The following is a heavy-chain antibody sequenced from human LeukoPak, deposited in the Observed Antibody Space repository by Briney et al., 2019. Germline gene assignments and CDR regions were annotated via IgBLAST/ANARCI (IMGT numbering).Heavy chain of an antibody. J-gene: IGHJ5*02. CDR2: IYSGGST. Sequence: GGSLRLSCAASEFSVGSNYMTWVRQAPGKGLEWVSLIYSGGSTYYADSVKGRFTISRDNSKNTLYLQMNSLRAEDTAVYYCARVYYDILTGYQFDPWGQGTLVTVSS. D-gene: IGHD3-9*01. V-gene: IGHV3-66*01. CDR3: ARVYYDILTGYQFDP. CDR1: EFSVGSNY.